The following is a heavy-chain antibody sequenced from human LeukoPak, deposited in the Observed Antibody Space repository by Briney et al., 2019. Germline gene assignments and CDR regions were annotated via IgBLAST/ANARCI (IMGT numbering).Heavy chain of an antibody. V-gene: IGHV1-69*04. CDR3: AREGYSYGNA. J-gene: IGHJ5*02. CDR1: GGTFSSYA. CDR2: IIPIFGVA. Sequence: ASVKVSCKASGGTFSSYAISWVREGPGQRLEWMGRIIPIFGVANYAQKFQGRVTITADKSTSTAYMELSSLRSEDTAVYYCAREGYSYGNAWGQGTLVTVSS. D-gene: IGHD5-18*01.